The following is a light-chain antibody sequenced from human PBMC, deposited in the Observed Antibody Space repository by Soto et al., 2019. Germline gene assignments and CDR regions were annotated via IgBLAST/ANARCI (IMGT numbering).Light chain of an antibody. J-gene: IGKJ2*01. V-gene: IGKV3-15*01. CDR1: QSISRR. CDR3: HHYNIWPRGT. Sequence: EIVLTQSPAILSVSPGERATLSCRYSQSISRRLAWYQQKPGQAPRLLISDASTRATGIPARFSGRGSGTEFPLTIRCLQSEEFALYYGHHYNIWPRGTFGQGTKVESK. CDR2: DAS.